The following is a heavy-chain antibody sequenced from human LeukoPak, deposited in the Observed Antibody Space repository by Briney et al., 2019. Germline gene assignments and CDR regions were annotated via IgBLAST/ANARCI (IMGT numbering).Heavy chain of an antibody. D-gene: IGHD4-17*01. CDR2: ISYDGSNK. V-gene: IGHV3-30*18. CDR1: GVTFSSYG. CDR3: AKSRYGDYANWFDP. Sequence: GGSLRLSCAASGVTFSSYGMHWVRQAPGKGLEWVAVISYDGSNKYYADSVKGRFTISRDNSKNTLYLQMNSLRAEDTAVYYCAKSRYGDYANWFDPWGQGTLVTVSS. J-gene: IGHJ5*02.